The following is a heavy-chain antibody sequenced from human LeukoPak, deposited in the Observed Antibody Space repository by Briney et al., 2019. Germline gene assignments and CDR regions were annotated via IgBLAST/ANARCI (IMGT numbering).Heavy chain of an antibody. Sequence: PGGSLRLSCAASGFTFSSYNMNWVRQAPGKGLEWVSSISSSSGYIYYADSVKGRFTISRDNAKNSLYLQMNSLRAEDTAVYYCARDGYGDPHYWGQGTLVTVSS. CDR2: ISSSSGYI. J-gene: IGHJ4*02. CDR3: ARDGYGDPHY. V-gene: IGHV3-21*01. CDR1: GFTFSSYN. D-gene: IGHD4-17*01.